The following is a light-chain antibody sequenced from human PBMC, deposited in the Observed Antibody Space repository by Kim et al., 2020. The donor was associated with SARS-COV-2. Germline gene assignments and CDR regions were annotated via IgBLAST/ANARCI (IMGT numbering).Light chain of an antibody. J-gene: IGKJ1*01. V-gene: IGKV1-27*01. Sequence: ACVGDRVTITGRASLGIRDYLAWYQQKPGEVPKLLIEAASSLQSGVPLRFSGSGSGTDFTLNISDLQPEDAATYFGQKDDSAPWTFGQGTKVEIK. CDR2: AAS. CDR1: LGIRDY. CDR3: QKDDSAPWT.